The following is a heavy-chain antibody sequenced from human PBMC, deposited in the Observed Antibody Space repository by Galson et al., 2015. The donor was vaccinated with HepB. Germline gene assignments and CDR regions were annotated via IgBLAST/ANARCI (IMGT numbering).Heavy chain of an antibody. D-gene: IGHD6-19*01. V-gene: IGHV3-23*01. J-gene: IGHJ4*02. Sequence: SLRLSCAASGFAFDTHAMSWVRQAPGRGLEWISGISGNGDSTFHADSVKGRFTVSRDNSQNTLFLQMNSLRADDTAIYFCAKVFPEKTDGWYRQALYYFDSWGQGTRVAVSS. CDR1: GFAFDTHA. CDR3: AKVFPEKTDGWYRQALYYFDS. CDR2: ISGNGDST.